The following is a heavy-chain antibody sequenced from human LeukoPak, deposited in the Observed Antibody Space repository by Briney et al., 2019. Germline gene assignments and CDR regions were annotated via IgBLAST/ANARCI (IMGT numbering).Heavy chain of an antibody. J-gene: IGHJ4*02. Sequence: PGGSRTLPCPAAGFTFSSYGMHCVRQAQGKGLEWVSFIRYDGSNKFYVVSVKGRFTISRDNSKNTLYLQMNSLRTEDTAVYYCAKDDFYYGSGSYPDYWGQGTLVTVSS. CDR1: GFTFSSYG. CDR3: AKDDFYYGSGSYPDY. CDR2: IRYDGSNK. V-gene: IGHV3-30*02. D-gene: IGHD3-10*01.